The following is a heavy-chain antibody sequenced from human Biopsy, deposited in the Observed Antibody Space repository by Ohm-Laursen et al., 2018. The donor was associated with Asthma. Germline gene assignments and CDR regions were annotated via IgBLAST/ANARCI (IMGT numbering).Heavy chain of an antibody. D-gene: IGHD2-2*01. J-gene: IGHJ4*02. V-gene: IGHV1-69*13. CDR1: GGTFNTYV. CDR3: ARKAGSCISRTCYSLDF. Sequence: SVKVSCKSLGGTFNTYVIGWVRQAPGQGLEWMGGINSVFGTTTYPQKFLDRVTITADDSTSTVYMELSSLRSEDTAVYYCARKAGSCISRTCYSLDFWGQGTLVTVSA. CDR2: INSVFGTT.